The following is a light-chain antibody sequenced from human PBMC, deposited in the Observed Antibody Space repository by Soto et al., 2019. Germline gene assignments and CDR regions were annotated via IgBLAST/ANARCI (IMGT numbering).Light chain of an antibody. J-gene: IGKJ2*01. CDR3: QQYDSSSPT. CDR2: GAS. Sequence: EIVLTQSPGTLSLSPGERATLSCRASQSVSSNYLAWYQQKPGQAPRLLIYGASNRATGIPDRLSGSGSGTDFTLTISRLEPEDFATYYCQQYDSSSPTFGQGTKLEIK. CDR1: QSVSSNY. V-gene: IGKV3-20*01.